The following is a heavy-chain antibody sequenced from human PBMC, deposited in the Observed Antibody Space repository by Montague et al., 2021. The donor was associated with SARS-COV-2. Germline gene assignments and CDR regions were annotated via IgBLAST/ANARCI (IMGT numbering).Heavy chain of an antibody. J-gene: IGHJ3*02. CDR1: GGSIRSNNYD. D-gene: IGHD4-17*01. V-gene: IGHV4-39*02. CDR3: ARRGRKLLPVTTTIGGFDI. Sequence: SETLSLTCTVSGGSIRSNNYDWDWIRQPPGKWLEWIGSIYDSGSTYYXPSLKSRVTISVVTSKSHFSLKLNSVTAADTAVYYRARRGRKLLPVTTTIGGFDIWGQGTMVTVSS. CDR2: IYDSGST.